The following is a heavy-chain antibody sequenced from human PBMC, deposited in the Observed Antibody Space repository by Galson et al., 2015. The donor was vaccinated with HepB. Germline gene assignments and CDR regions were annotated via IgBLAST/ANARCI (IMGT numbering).Heavy chain of an antibody. CDR3: AREDNWNYWVY. D-gene: IGHD1-7*01. CDR1: GFTFSNYG. V-gene: IGHV3-30-3*01. Sequence: SLRLSCAASGFTFSNYGLHWVRQAPGKGLECVAIISYDGTDKKYADSVKGRFTISRDNSKNTLYLQLNSLRAEDTAVYYCAREDNWNYWVYWGHGTLVTVSS. CDR2: ISYDGTDK. J-gene: IGHJ4*01.